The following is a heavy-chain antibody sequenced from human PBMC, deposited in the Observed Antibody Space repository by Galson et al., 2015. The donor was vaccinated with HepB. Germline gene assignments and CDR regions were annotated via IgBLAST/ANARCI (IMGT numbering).Heavy chain of an antibody. J-gene: IGHJ4*02. V-gene: IGHV3-7*01. CDR1: EFTFSNYW. CDR2: IKQDGSET. CDR3: ARWAYSSSSPKSHDY. D-gene: IGHD6-6*01. Sequence: SLRLSCAASEFTFSNYWMSWVRQAPGKGLEWVANIKQDGSETYYVDSVKGRFTISRDNAKNSNSLYLEMNSLRAEDTAVYYCARWAYSSSSPKSHDYWGREPWSPSPQ.